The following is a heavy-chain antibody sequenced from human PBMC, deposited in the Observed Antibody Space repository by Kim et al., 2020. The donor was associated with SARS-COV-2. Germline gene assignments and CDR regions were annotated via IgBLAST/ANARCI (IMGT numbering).Heavy chain of an antibody. CDR1: GGTFSSYA. Sequence: SVKVSCKASGGTFSSYAISWVRQAPGQGLEWMGGIIPIFGTANYAQKFQGRVTITADESTSTAYMELSSLRSEDPAVYFCARTLVVVTQRALDYWGQGTLVTVSS. J-gene: IGHJ4*02. V-gene: IGHV1-69*13. D-gene: IGHD3-22*01. CDR3: ARTLVVVTQRALDY. CDR2: IIPIFGTA.